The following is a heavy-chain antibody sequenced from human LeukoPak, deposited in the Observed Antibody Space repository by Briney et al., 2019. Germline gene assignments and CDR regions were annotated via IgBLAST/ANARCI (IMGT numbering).Heavy chain of an antibody. CDR3: AKASAMIVVVSKHFDY. CDR2: ISSSSIYR. D-gene: IGHD3-22*01. J-gene: IGHJ4*02. Sequence: GGSLRLSCAASGLSFSTYSMNWVRQAPGKGLEWVSSISSSSIYRYYADSVKGRFTISRDNAKKSLYLQMNSLRAEDTAVYYCAKASAMIVVVSKHFDYWGQGTLVTVSS. CDR1: GLSFSTYS. V-gene: IGHV3-21*01.